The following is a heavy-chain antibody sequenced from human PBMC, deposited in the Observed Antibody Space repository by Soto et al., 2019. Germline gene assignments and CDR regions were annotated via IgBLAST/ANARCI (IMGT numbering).Heavy chain of an antibody. CDR2: IIPIFGTA. CDR3: ARGSTVTTPFDN. CDR1: GGTFSSYA. V-gene: IGHV1-69*01. Sequence: QVQLVQSGAEVKMPGSSVKVSCKTSGGTFSSYAISWVRQAPGQGLEWMGGIIPIFGTANYAQKFQGRVTLTADESTSTAYMELSSVRSEDTAVYYCARGSTVTTPFDNWGQGTLVSVSS. D-gene: IGHD4-17*01. J-gene: IGHJ4*02.